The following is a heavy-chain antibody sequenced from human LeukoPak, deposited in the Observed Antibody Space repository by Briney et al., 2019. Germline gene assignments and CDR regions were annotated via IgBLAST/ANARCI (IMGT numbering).Heavy chain of an antibody. CDR2: ISGSGGRT. J-gene: IGHJ4*02. V-gene: IGHV3-23*01. Sequence: GGSLRLSCEPSGFALSSFAMSWVRHAPGKGLEWVSAISGSGGRTYYADSVKGRFTLSRDKSKNTLYLQMNSLRAEDTAVYYCVKDLVLVSTRDYWGQGTLVTVSS. D-gene: IGHD5/OR15-5a*01. CDR1: GFALSSFA. CDR3: VKDLVLVSTRDY.